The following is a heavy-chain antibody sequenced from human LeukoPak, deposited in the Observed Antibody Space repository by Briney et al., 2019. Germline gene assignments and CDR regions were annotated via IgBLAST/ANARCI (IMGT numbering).Heavy chain of an antibody. V-gene: IGHV4-39*07. J-gene: IGHJ6*03. D-gene: IGHD1-26*01. CDR3: ARVAGATTRYYYYYYYMDV. Sequence: SETLSLTCTVSGGSINSSDHYWGWIRQPPGKGLQWIGNSHYSGTTYYNPSLRSRTTISVDTSKNQFFLTVTSVTAADTAVYYCARVAGATTRYYYYYYYMDVWGKGTTVTVSS. CDR1: GGSINSSDHY. CDR2: SHYSGTT.